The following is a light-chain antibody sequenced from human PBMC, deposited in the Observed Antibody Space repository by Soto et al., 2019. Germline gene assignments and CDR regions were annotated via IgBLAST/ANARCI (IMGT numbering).Light chain of an antibody. CDR3: LQDYNYPHT. Sequence: AIQMTRSPSSLSASVGDRVTITCRASQGIRSDLGWYQQKPGIAPKLLIYGASTLQSGVPSRFSGSGSGTDFTLTISSLQPEDFATYYCLQDYNYPHTFGQGTKLEIK. V-gene: IGKV1-6*01. J-gene: IGKJ2*01. CDR1: QGIRSD. CDR2: GAS.